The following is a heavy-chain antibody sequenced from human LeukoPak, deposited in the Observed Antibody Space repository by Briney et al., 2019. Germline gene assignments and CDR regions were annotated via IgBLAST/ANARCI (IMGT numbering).Heavy chain of an antibody. Sequence: ASVKVSCKASGYTFTSYDINWVRQATGQGLVWMGWMNPNSGNTGYAQKFQGRVTITRNTSISTAYMELSSLRSEDTAVYYCARGKKDIVLMVYATTKYYYYYYMDVWGKGTTVTVSS. J-gene: IGHJ6*03. D-gene: IGHD2-8*01. CDR3: ARGKKDIVLMVYATTKYYYYYYMDV. CDR2: MNPNSGNT. CDR1: GYTFTSYD. V-gene: IGHV1-8*03.